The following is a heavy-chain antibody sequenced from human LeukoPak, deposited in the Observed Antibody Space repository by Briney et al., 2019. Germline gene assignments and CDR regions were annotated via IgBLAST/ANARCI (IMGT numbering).Heavy chain of an antibody. CDR2: IRGSGDNT. Sequence: GGSLRLSCAASGFTFSSYAMSWVRQAPGKGLEWVSAIRGSGDNTYYVDSVKGRFTISRDNTKNTVYLQMNNLRVEDTAIYYCAKGEYGGDWTVDAFDIWGQGTMVTVSS. V-gene: IGHV3-23*01. CDR1: GFTFSSYA. J-gene: IGHJ3*02. CDR3: AKGEYGGDWTVDAFDI. D-gene: IGHD2-21*02.